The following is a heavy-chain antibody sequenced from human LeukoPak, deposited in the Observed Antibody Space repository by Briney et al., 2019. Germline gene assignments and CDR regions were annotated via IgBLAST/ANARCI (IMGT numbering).Heavy chain of an antibody. CDR1: GFTFSSYP. D-gene: IGHD2-15*01. V-gene: IGHV3-23*01. Sequence: GGSLRLSRAASGFTFSSYPMTWVRQAPGKGLEWVSIISTDSTYTFYAHSVKGRFTISRDNSKDTLYLQMSSLRVEDTAVYFCAKGEGYCGGGTCYRYFDSWGQGSLVTVSS. J-gene: IGHJ4*02. CDR2: ISTDSTYT. CDR3: AKGEGYCGGGTCYRYFDS.